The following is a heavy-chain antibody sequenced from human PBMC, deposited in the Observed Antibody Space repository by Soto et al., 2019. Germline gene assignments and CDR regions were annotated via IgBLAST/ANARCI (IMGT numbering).Heavy chain of an antibody. CDR1: GFAFSSCA. Sequence: EVHLLESGGGLVQPGGSLRLSCAASGFAFSSCAMTWVRQAPGKGLEWVSLISSSGGSTYYADSVKGRFTISRDTSKNTLYLQMNSLRAGDTAVYYCAKGMARGIVSAFDLWGQGTVVTVSS. V-gene: IGHV3-23*01. CDR3: AKGMARGIVSAFDL. J-gene: IGHJ3*01. CDR2: ISSSGGST. D-gene: IGHD3-10*01.